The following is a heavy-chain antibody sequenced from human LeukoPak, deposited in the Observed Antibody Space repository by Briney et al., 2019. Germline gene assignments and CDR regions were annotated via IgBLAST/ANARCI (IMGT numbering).Heavy chain of an antibody. CDR3: AWDEKSVFDF. V-gene: IGHV3-15*01. D-gene: IGHD1-26*01. Sequence: GGSLRLSCVGSGFSFRDAWLSWVRQAPGKGLEWVGRIKSNHNVATTDYVAPVKDRFTISRDDSKNTLYLRMNSLKIEDTVMYYCAWDEKSVFDFWGQGTLVTVSS. CDR2: IKSNHNVATT. J-gene: IGHJ4*02. CDR1: GFSFRDAW.